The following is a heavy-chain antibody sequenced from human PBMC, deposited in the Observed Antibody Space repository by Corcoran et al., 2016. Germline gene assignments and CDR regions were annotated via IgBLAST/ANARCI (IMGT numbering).Heavy chain of an antibody. CDR3: AGEGGVVVPAASPWRYYYYGMDV. D-gene: IGHD2-2*01. Sequence: QVQLVQSGAEVKKPGSSVKVSCKASGGTFSSYAISWVRQAPGQGLEWMGGIIPIFGTANYAQKFQGRVTITADESTSTAYMELSSLGSEDTAVYSGAGEGGVVVPAASPWRYYYYGMDVWGQGTTVTVSS. V-gene: IGHV1-69*01. CDR1: GGTFSSYA. CDR2: IIPIFGTA. J-gene: IGHJ6*02.